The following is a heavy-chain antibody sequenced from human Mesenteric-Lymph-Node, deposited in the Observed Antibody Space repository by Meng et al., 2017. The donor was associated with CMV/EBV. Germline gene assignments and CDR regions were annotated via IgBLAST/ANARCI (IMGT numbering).Heavy chain of an antibody. J-gene: IGHJ4*02. D-gene: IGHD1-1*01. CDR2: IRFDGSYK. V-gene: IGHV3-30*02. CDR1: GFTFSNYG. CDR3: ARDGVAQMEH. Sequence: GESLKISCAASGFTFSNYGMHWVRQAPGKGLEWVAFIRFDGSYKYYADSVKGRFTISRDNEKNSLYLQMNSLGPEDTALYYCARDGVAQMEHWGQGALVTVSS.